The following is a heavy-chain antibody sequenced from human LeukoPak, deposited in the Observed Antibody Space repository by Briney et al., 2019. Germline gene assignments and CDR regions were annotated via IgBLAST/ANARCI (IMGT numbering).Heavy chain of an antibody. CDR3: AKVRIGYGYGSEFAP. Sequence: SETLSLTCTVSGGSISSYYWSWIRQPPGKGLEWIGYIYYSGSTNYNPSLKSRVTISVDTSKNQFSLKLSSVTAADTAVYYCAKVRIGYGYGSEFAPWGQGTLVTVSP. V-gene: IGHV4-59*01. CDR2: IYYSGST. D-gene: IGHD5-18*01. J-gene: IGHJ5*02. CDR1: GGSISSYY.